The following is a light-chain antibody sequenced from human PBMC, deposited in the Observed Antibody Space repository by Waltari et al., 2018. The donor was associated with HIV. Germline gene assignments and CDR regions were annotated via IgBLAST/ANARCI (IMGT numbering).Light chain of an antibody. CDR1: SSDLGTYTH. CDR2: DVN. J-gene: IGLJ3*02. Sequence: QSALTQPAPVSGSLGQSITISCIGSSSDLGTYTHVSWYQQYPDKAPLLLIRDVNTRHSGIPFRFSASKSGKTATLTISGLQAEDEADYYCSSYITTGTILFGGGTKVTVL. V-gene: IGLV2-14*03. CDR3: SSYITTGTIL.